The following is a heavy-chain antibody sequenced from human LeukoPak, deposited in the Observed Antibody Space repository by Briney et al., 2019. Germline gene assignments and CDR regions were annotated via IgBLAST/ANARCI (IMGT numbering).Heavy chain of an antibody. CDR2: NSGSSGST. V-gene: IGHV3-23*01. Sequence: GGPPRLSCAASGFIFSSYAMRWVRQAPARGLVGVSANSGSSGSTYYADSVKGRFTISRDNSKNTLYLQMNSLRAEDTAVYYCAKDPNSSGWYVTYFQHWGQGTLVTVSS. J-gene: IGHJ1*01. CDR3: AKDPNSSGWYVTYFQH. D-gene: IGHD6-19*01. CDR1: GFIFSSYA.